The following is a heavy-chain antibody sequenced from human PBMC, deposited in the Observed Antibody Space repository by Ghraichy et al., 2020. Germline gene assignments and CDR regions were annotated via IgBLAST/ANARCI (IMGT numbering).Heavy chain of an antibody. CDR2: INSDGYSI. Sequence: GGSLRLSCAASGFTFSSYWMHWVRQAPGKGLVWVSRINSDGYSISYADSVRGRFTISRDNTKNTLYLQMNSLRAEDTAVYYCARSGSGSYTSLDYWGQGNLVTVSS. V-gene: IGHV3-74*01. J-gene: IGHJ4*02. CDR1: GFTFSSYW. CDR3: ARSGSGSYTSLDY. D-gene: IGHD3-10*01.